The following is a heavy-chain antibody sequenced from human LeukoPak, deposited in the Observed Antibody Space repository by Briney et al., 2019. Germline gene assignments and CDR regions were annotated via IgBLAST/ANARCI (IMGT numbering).Heavy chain of an antibody. CDR3: AKGLDTAMPLGVFDY. D-gene: IGHD5-18*01. V-gene: IGHV3-74*01. J-gene: IGHJ4*02. CDR2: INSDGSST. Sequence: PGGSLRLSCAASGFTFSSYWMPWVRQAPGKGLVWVSRINSDGSSTSYADSVKGRFTISRDNAKNTLYLQMNSLRAEDTAVYYCAKGLDTAMPLGVFDYWGQGTLVTVSS. CDR1: GFTFSSYW.